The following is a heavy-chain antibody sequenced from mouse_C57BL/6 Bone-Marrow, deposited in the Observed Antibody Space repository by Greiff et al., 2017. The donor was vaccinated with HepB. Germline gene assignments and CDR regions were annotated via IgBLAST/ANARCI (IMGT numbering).Heavy chain of an antibody. V-gene: IGHV5-9*04. D-gene: IGHD2-12*01. CDR2: ISGGGGNT. CDR3: ARQRRYSNDLDY. J-gene: IGHJ2*01. Sequence: VQLKESGGGLVKPGGSLKLSCAASGFTFSSYTMSWVRQTPEKRLEWVATISGGGGNTYYPDSVKGRFTISRDNAKNTLYLQMSRLESEDTAMYYCARQRRYSNDLDYWGQGTTLTVSS. CDR1: GFTFSSYT.